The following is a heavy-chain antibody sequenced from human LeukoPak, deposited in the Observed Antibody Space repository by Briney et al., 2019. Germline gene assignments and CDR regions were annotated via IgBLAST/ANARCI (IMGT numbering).Heavy chain of an antibody. V-gene: IGHV5-51*01. CDR3: ARLRRVYGGNRTHYFDY. CDR1: GYSFTSYW. CDR2: IYPGDSDT. Sequence: GESLKISCKGSGYSFTSYWIGWVRQMPGKGLEWMGIIYPGDSDTRYSPSFQGQVTISADKSISTAYLQWSSLKASDTAMYYCARLRRVYGGNRTHYFDYWGQGTLVTVSS. J-gene: IGHJ4*02. D-gene: IGHD4-23*01.